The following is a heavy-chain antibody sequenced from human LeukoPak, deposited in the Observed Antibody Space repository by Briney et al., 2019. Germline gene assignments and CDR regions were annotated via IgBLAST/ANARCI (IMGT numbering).Heavy chain of an antibody. J-gene: IGHJ5*02. CDR1: GGSISSHY. Sequence: PSETLSLTCTVSGGSISSHYWTWIRQSPVKGLEWIGDISNSGSTSYNPSLKSRVTISIDTSKNQFSLKLSSVTAADTAVYYCARRGTGPYDFWSGYYDPWGQGTLVTVSS. CDR3: ARRGTGPYDFWSGYYDP. CDR2: ISNSGST. D-gene: IGHD3-3*01. V-gene: IGHV4-59*08.